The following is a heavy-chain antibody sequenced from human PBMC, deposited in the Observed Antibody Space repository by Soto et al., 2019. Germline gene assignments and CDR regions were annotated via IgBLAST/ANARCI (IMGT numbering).Heavy chain of an antibody. CDR3: ARGSYQPLLPYPNWFDP. CDR1: GGSFSGYY. Sequence: SETLSLTCAVYGGSFSGYYLSWIRQPPGKGLEWIGEINHSGSTNYNPSLKSRVTISVDTSKNQFSLKLSSVTAADTAVYYCARGSYQPLLPYPNWFDPWGQGTLVTVSS. V-gene: IGHV4-34*01. J-gene: IGHJ5*02. D-gene: IGHD2-2*01. CDR2: INHSGST.